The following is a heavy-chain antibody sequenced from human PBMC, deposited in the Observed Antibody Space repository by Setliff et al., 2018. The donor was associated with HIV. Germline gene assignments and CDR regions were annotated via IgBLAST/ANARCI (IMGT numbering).Heavy chain of an antibody. V-gene: IGHV1-18*01. CDR1: GYILGSNE. CDR3: ARDRVFRTTRAFDY. D-gene: IGHD2-21*01. J-gene: IGHJ4*02. Sequence: GASVKVSCKASGYILGSNEIGWVRQAPGQGLEWMGWISVGNLNTNYAEKFQGRVTMTVDTSTNTAYMEVRSLTSDDTATYYCARDRVFRTTRAFDYWGQGTLVTVSS. CDR2: ISVGNLNT.